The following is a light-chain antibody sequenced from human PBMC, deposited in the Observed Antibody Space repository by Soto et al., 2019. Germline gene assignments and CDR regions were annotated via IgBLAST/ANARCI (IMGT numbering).Light chain of an antibody. V-gene: IGLV2-8*01. CDR3: ISHAGASNV. Sequence: QSALTQPPSASGSPGQSVAISCTGTSSDVGATDYVSWYQQHSGKAPKLLLYEVNKRPSGVPDRFSGSKSGNTASLTVSALQADEEADYYCISHAGASNVLGTGTKVTVL. CDR1: SSDVGATDY. J-gene: IGLJ1*01. CDR2: EVN.